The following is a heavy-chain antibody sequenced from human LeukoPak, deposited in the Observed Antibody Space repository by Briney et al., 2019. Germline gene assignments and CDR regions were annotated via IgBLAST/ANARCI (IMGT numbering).Heavy chain of an antibody. D-gene: IGHD1-1*01. Sequence: PGGSLRLSCTASGFSFSTYSMNWVRQAPGKGLEGVSYIVGSSSNIYYADSVKGRFTISRDNAKNSLYLQMDSLRAEDTAVYYCATDSPETAAFDYWGQGTLVTVPS. CDR2: IVGSSSNI. V-gene: IGHV3-48*04. CDR1: GFSFSTYS. J-gene: IGHJ4*02. CDR3: ATDSPETAAFDY.